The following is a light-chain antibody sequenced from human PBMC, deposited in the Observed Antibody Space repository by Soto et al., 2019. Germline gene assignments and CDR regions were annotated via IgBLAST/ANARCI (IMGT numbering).Light chain of an antibody. J-gene: IGLJ2*01. CDR3: SSYITSSLVL. CDR1: TRDVPGSNS. V-gene: IGLV2-14*01. CDR2: DVT. Sequence: QSALTQPASVSGSRGQSITISCTGTTRDVPGSNSVSWYQQHPGKAPILIIYDVTKRPSGVSGRFSGSKSGNTASLTISGLQVEDEADYYCSSYITSSLVLFGGGTKLTVL.